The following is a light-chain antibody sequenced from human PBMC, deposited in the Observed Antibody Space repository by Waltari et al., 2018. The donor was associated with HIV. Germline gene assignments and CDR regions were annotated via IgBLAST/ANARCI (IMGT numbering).Light chain of an antibody. CDR2: KAS. J-gene: IGKJ2*01. Sequence: DILMTQSPSILSASVGDRVIITCRASQSISSWLAWYQHKPGTAPKLLIYKASVLEGGVPSRFSGSGSGTEFTLNITKLQPDDFATYYCQHYSSSPYTFGQGTNLEIK. CDR3: QHYSSSPYT. CDR1: QSISSW. V-gene: IGKV1-5*03.